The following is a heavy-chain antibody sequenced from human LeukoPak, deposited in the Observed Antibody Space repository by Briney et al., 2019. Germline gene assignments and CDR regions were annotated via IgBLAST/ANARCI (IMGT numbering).Heavy chain of an antibody. D-gene: IGHD2-2*02. CDR3: ASTGTGVVPAAIGY. CDR1: GGSFSGYC. J-gene: IGHJ4*02. V-gene: IGHV4-34*01. CDR2: INHSGST. Sequence: PSETLSLTCAVSGGSFSGYCWSWIRQPPGKGLEWIGEINHSGSTNYNPSLKSRVTISVDTSKNQFSLKLSSVTAADTAVYYCASTGTGVVPAAIGYWGQGTLVTVSS.